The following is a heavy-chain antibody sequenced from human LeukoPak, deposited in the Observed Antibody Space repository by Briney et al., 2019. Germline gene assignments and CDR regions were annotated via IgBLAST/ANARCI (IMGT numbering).Heavy chain of an antibody. CDR3: ATDRPGFDP. D-gene: IGHD1-1*01. J-gene: IGHJ5*02. CDR1: GYTFTSHG. V-gene: IGHV1-18*01. CDR2: ISAFNGET. Sequence: ASVKVSCKTYGYTFTSHGISWVRQAPGQGLEWMGWISAFNGETHYAQNLQGRVTMTTDTSTSTAYMELRSLRSDDTAVYYCATDRPGFDPWGQGTLVTVSS.